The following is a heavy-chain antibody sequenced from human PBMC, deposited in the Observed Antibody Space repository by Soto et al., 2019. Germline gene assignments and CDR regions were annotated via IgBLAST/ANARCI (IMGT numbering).Heavy chain of an antibody. V-gene: IGHV3-23*01. CDR2: ISGSGGST. J-gene: IGHJ6*02. CDR3: AKASYYDFWKGYYGMDV. CDR1: GFTFSSYA. Sequence: SLRLSCAASGFTFSSYAMSWVRQAPGKGLEWVSAISGSGGSTYYADSVKGRFTISRDNSKNTLYLQMNSLRAEDTAVYYCAKASYYDFWKGYYGMDVWGQGTTVTVSS. D-gene: IGHD3-3*01.